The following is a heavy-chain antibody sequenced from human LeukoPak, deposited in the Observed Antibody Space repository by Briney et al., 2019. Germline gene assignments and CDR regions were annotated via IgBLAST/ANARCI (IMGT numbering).Heavy chain of an antibody. V-gene: IGHV3-23*01. CDR1: GFTFSSYA. CDR2: ISGSGGST. J-gene: IGHJ5*02. CDR3: AKDRYDYVWGSYRPIPFDP. Sequence: PGMSLRLSCAASGFTFSSYAMSWVRQAPGKGLEWVSAISGSGGSTYYADSVKGRFTISRDNSKNTLYLQMNSLRAEDTAVYYCAKDRYDYVWGSYRPIPFDPWGQGTLVTVSS. D-gene: IGHD3-16*02.